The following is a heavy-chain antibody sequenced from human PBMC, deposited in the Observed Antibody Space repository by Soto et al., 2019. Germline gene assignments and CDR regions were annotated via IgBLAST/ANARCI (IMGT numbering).Heavy chain of an antibody. V-gene: IGHV1-18*01. CDR1: GYTFTSYG. Sequence: ASVKVSCKASGYTFTSYGISWVRQAPGQGLEWMGWISAYNGNTNYAQKLQGRVTMTTDTSTSTAYMELRSLRSDDTAVYYCAREATVTTGYYYYYYMDVWGKGTTVTVSS. CDR3: AREATVTTGYYYYYYMDV. D-gene: IGHD4-17*01. CDR2: ISAYNGNT. J-gene: IGHJ6*03.